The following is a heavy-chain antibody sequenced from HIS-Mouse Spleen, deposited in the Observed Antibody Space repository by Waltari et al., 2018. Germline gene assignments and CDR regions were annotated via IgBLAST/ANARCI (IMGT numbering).Heavy chain of an antibody. V-gene: IGHV3-30*18. CDR2: ISYDGSNK. CDR1: GFTFSSDG. J-gene: IGHJ4*02. CDR3: AKDKHHAFDY. Sequence: QVQLVESGGGVVQPGRSLRLSCAASGFTFSSDGMHWVRQAPGKGVVWVAVISYDGSNKDYAESVKGRFTISRDNSKNTLYLQMNSLRAEDTAVYYCAKDKHHAFDYWGQGTLVTVSS.